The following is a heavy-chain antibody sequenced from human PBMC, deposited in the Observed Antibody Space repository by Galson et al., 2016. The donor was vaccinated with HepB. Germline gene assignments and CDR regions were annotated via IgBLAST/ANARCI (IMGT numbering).Heavy chain of an antibody. D-gene: IGHD5-24*01. J-gene: IGHJ4*02. Sequence: PALVKPTQTLTLTCTFSGFSLSTSGMCVSWIRQPPGKALEWLAFIDWEDDKYYNISLRTRLTISKDTSKNQEVLTMTDMAPGDTARYYCARINRHGYNNDYCDYWGQGTLVSVAS. V-gene: IGHV2-70*01. CDR3: ARINRHGYNNDYCDY. CDR2: IDWEDDK. CDR1: GFSLSTSGMC.